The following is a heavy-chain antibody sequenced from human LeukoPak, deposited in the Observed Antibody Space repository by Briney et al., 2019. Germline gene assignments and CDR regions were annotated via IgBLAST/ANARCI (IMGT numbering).Heavy chain of an antibody. CDR1: GFTFSSYG. CDR2: IWYDGSNK. J-gene: IGHJ6*04. D-gene: IGHD1-26*01. V-gene: IGHV3-33*01. Sequence: GRSLRLSCAASGFTFSSYGMHWVCQAPGKGLEWVAVIWYDGSNKYYADSVKGRFTISRDNSKNTLYLQMNSLRAEDTAVYYCARSRSPKEDYYGMDVWGKGTTVTVSS. CDR3: ARSRSPKEDYYGMDV.